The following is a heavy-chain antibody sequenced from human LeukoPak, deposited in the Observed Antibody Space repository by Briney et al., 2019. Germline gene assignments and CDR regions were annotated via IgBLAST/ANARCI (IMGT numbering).Heavy chain of an antibody. D-gene: IGHD2-15*01. J-gene: IGHJ6*03. CDR1: GYTFTGYY. V-gene: IGHV1-2*02. CDR3: ARSPIARVVATTPYYMDV. CDR2: INPNSGGT. Sequence: ASVKVSCKASGYTFTGYYMHWVRQAPGQGLEWMGWINPNSGGTNYAQKFQGRVTMTRDTSISTAYMELSRLRSDDTAVYYCARSPIARVVATTPYYMDVWGTGTTVTISS.